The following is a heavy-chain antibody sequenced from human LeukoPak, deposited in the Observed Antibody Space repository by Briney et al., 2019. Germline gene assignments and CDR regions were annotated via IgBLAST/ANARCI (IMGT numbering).Heavy chain of an antibody. CDR2: IYTSGST. J-gene: IGHJ4*02. Sequence: SETLSLTCTVSGGSISSYYWSWIRQPPGKGLEWIGRIYTSGSTNYNPSLKSRVTMSVDTSKNQFSLKLSSVTAADTAVYYCARTPYDFWSGYYLTIDYFDYWGQGTLVTVSS. V-gene: IGHV4-4*07. CDR3: ARTPYDFWSGYYLTIDYFDY. CDR1: GGSISSYY. D-gene: IGHD3-3*01.